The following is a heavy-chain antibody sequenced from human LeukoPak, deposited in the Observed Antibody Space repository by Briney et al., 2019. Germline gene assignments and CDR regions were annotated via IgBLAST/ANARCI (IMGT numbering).Heavy chain of an antibody. CDR1: GFTFNSYA. CDR3: ARGRPTGSSRRFVVQ. J-gene: IGHJ4*02. V-gene: IGHV3-21*06. D-gene: IGHD2-15*01. CDR2: MSSGGSYI. Sequence: PGGSQRLSCAASGFTFNSYAMTWVRQAPGKGLEWVSSMSSGGSYIYYADSVRGRFTISRDNAKDSLFLLMNSLRVEDTAVYYCARGRPTGSSRRFVVQWGQGTLVTVSS.